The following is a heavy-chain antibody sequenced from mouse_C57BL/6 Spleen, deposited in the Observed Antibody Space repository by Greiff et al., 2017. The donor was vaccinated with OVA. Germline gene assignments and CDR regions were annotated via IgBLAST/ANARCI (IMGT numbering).Heavy chain of an antibody. CDR3: ARGIYGSLDY. Sequence: EVNVVESEGGLVQPGSSMKLSCTASGFTFSDYYMAWVRQVPEKGLEWVANINYDGSSTYYLDSLKSRFIISRDNAKNILYLQMSSLTSEDTATYYCARGIYGSLDYWGQGTTLTVSS. CDR2: INYDGSST. D-gene: IGHD1-1*01. CDR1: GFTFSDYY. V-gene: IGHV5-16*01. J-gene: IGHJ2*01.